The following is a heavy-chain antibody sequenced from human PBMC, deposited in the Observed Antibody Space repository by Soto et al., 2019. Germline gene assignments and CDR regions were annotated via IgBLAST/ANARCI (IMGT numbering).Heavy chain of an antibody. CDR1: GFTFSSYA. J-gene: IGHJ4*02. D-gene: IGHD2-15*01. CDR2: IYYSGST. Sequence: GSLRLSCAASGFTFSSYAMHWVRQAPGKGLEWIGSIYYSGSTYYNPSLKSRVTISVDTSKNQFSLKLSSVTAADTAVYYCARGYCSGGSCYRYWGQGSQVTVSS. CDR3: ARGYCSGGSCYRY. V-gene: IGHV4-39*01.